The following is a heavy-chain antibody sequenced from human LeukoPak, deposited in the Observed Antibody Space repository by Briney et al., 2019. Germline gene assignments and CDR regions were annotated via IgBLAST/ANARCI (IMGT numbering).Heavy chain of an antibody. CDR1: GGSCSGYY. V-gene: IGHV4-34*01. D-gene: IGHD6-19*01. CDR2: INHSGST. CDR3: ARGPARWQWLVNIAFDI. Sequence: SETLSLTCAVYGGSCSGYYWSWIRQPPGKGLEWIGEINHSGSTNYNPSLKSRVTISVDTSKNQFSLKLSSVTAADTAVYYCARGPARWQWLVNIAFDIWGQGTMVTVSS. J-gene: IGHJ3*02.